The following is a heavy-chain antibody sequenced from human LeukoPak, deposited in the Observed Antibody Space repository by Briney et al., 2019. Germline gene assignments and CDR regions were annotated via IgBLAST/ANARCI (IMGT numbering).Heavy chain of an antibody. V-gene: IGHV1-2*02. J-gene: IGHJ4*02. CDR2: INPNSGGT. Sequence: GASLKDSLKDSGYTLTDYFMHWVRQAPGQGLEWMGWINPNSGGTHYAQKFQGRVTMTRDTSISTAYMELRSLRSDDTAVYYCARDLKRGYSSGRYPWGTGSSNDYWGQGTLVTVSS. D-gene: IGHD6-19*01. CDR1: GYTLTDYF. CDR3: ARDLKRGYSSGRYPWGTGSSNDY.